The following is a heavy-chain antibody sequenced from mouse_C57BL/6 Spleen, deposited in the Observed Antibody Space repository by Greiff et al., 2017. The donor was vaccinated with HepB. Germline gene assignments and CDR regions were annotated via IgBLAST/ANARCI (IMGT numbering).Heavy chain of an antibody. V-gene: IGHV3-6*01. Sequence: EVKLQESGPGLVKPSQSLSLTCSVTGYSITSGYYWNWIRQFPGNKLEWMGYISYDGSNNYNPSLKNRISITRDTSKNQFFLKLNSVTTEDTATYYCARDRALYYGSSYAMDYWGQGTSVTVSS. J-gene: IGHJ4*01. CDR1: GYSITSGYY. D-gene: IGHD1-1*01. CDR2: ISYDGSN. CDR3: ARDRALYYGSSYAMDY.